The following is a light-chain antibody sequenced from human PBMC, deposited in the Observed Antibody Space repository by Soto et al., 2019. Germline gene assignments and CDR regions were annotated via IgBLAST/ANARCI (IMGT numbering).Light chain of an antibody. V-gene: IGLV3-21*04. J-gene: IGLJ1*01. Sequence: SYELTQPPSVSVAPGKTARITCGGKNIGSKSVHCYQQKPGQAPVLVIYYDSDRPSGIPERFSGSNSGNTATLTISRVEAGDEADYYCQVWDSSSDHPYVFGTGNKLTV. CDR1: NIGSKS. CDR2: YDS. CDR3: QVWDSSSDHPYV.